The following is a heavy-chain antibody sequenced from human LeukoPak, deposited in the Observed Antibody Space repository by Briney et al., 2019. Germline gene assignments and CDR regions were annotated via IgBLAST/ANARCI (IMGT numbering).Heavy chain of an antibody. CDR1: GGTFSSYA. V-gene: IGHV1-69*04. CDR3: AREPVYSRSKGYVLY. D-gene: IGHD4-11*01. J-gene: IGHJ4*02. Sequence: GASVKVSCKASGGTFSSYAIRWVRQAPGQGLEWMGRIIPTLGIANYAQKFQGRVTITADKSTSTDYMELSSLRSDDTAVYYCAREPVYSRSKGYVLYWGQGTLVTVSS. CDR2: IIPTLGIA.